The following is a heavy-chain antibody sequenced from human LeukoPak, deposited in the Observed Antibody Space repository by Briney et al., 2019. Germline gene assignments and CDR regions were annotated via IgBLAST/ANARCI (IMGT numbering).Heavy chain of an antibody. V-gene: IGHV4-34*01. J-gene: IGHJ6*02. CDR2: INHSGST. CDR3: ARGGHDLWSGYYRHDGMDV. D-gene: IGHD3-3*01. CDR1: GGSFSGYY. Sequence: SETLSLTCAVYGGSFSGYYWSWIRQPPGKGLEWIGEINHSGSTNYNPSLKSRVTISVDTSKNQFSLKLSSVTAADTAVYYCARGGHDLWSGYYRHDGMDVWGQGTTVTVSS.